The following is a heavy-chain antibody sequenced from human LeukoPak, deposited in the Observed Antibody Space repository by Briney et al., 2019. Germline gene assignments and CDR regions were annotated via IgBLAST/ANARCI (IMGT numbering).Heavy chain of an antibody. CDR2: ISGSGGST. V-gene: IGHV3-23*01. CDR3: AGDTHSSSWYDH. Sequence: GGSLRLSCAASGFTFSSYAMSWVRQAPGKGLEWVSAISGSGGSTYYADSVKGRFTLSRDSSRNTLYLQMNSLRVDDTAVYYCAGDTHSSSWYDHWGQGTLVTVSS. J-gene: IGHJ5*02. CDR1: GFTFSSYA. D-gene: IGHD6-19*01.